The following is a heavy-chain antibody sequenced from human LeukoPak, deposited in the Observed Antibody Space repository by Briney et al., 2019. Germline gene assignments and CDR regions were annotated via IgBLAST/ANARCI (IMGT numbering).Heavy chain of an antibody. CDR1: GGTFSSYT. D-gene: IGHD6-6*01. CDR3: ARDQAPYSSSSGAFDI. Sequence: ASVKVSCKASGGTFSSYTTSWVRQAPGQGLEWMGRIIPILGIANYAQKFQGRVTITADKSTSTAYMELSSLRSEDTAVYYCARDQAPYSSSSGAFDIWGQGTMVTVSS. J-gene: IGHJ3*02. V-gene: IGHV1-69*04. CDR2: IIPILGIA.